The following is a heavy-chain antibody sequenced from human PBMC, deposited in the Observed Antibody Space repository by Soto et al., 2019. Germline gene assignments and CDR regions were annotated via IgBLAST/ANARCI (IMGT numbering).Heavy chain of an antibody. CDR3: ASDTPTFQRYSYGYFDN. D-gene: IGHD5-18*01. V-gene: IGHV3-23*01. CDR2: ISGSGGST. CDR1: GFTFSSYA. Sequence: GGSLRLSCAASGFTFSSYAMSWVRQAPGKGLEWVSAISGSGGSTYYADSVKGRFTVSRDDSKNTLYLQMNSLRVEDTAIYYCASDTPTFQRYSYGYFDNWGQGALVTV. J-gene: IGHJ4*02.